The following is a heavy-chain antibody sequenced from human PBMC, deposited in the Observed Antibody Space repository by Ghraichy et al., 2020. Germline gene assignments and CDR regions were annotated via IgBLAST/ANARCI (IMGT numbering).Heavy chain of an antibody. V-gene: IGHV3-23*01. J-gene: IGHJ4*02. CDR2: ISGSGGST. Sequence: GESLNISCAASGFTFSSYAMSWVRQAPGKGLEWVSAISGSGGSTYYADSVKGRFTISRDNSKNTLYLQMNSLRAEDTAVYYCAKDSGGPSNGEFDYWGQGSLVTVAA. CDR3: AKDSGGPSNGEFDY. CDR1: GFTFSSYA. D-gene: IGHD3-10*01.